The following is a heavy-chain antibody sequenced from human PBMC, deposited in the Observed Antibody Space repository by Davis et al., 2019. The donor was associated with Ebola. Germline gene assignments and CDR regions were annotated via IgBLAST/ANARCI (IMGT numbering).Heavy chain of an antibody. D-gene: IGHD4-23*01. Sequence: MPSETLSLTCTVPGGSISSGDYYWSWIRQPPGQGQEWIGYIYYNGNTFYNPSLQSRVIISIDTSKNQFSLRLRSVTAADTAVYYCARADGGNYFDQWGQGTLVTVSS. CDR2: IYYNGNT. CDR1: GGSISSGDYY. J-gene: IGHJ4*02. CDR3: ARADGGNYFDQ. V-gene: IGHV4-30-4*01.